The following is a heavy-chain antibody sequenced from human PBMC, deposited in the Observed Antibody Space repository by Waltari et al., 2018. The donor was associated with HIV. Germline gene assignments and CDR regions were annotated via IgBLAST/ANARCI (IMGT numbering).Heavy chain of an antibody. V-gene: IGHV3-30*18. Sequence: QVQLVESGGGVVQPGRSLRLSCAASGFTFSSYGMPWVRQAPGKGLEWVAVISYDGSNKYDADSVKGRFTISRDNSKNTLYLQMNSLRAEDTAVYYCAKDPYYYDSSGYADYFDYWGQGTLVTVSS. CDR1: GFTFSSYG. D-gene: IGHD3-22*01. J-gene: IGHJ4*02. CDR3: AKDPYYYDSSGYADYFDY. CDR2: ISYDGSNK.